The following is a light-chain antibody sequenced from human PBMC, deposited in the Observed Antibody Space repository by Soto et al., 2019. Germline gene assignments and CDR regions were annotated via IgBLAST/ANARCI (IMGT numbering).Light chain of an antibody. CDR3: LQYNTFPPT. J-gene: IGKJ1*01. CDR1: QAIGSD. CDR2: AVS. Sequence: DVQMTQSPSPLAASIGDRVTISCRASQAIGSDLAWFQHRPGTAPQRLIFAVSSLQSGVPSRFSGSGSGTDFSLTISSLQPEDFATYFCLQYNTFPPTFGQGTKVDIK. V-gene: IGKV1-17*01.